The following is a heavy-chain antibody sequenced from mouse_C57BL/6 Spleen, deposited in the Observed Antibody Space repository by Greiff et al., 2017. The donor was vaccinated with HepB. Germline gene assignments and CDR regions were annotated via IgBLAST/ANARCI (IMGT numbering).Heavy chain of an antibody. J-gene: IGHJ4*01. CDR2: IDPENGDT. Sequence: EVNVVESGAELVRPGASVKLSCTASGFNIKDDYMHWVKQRPEQGLEWIGWIDPENGDTEYASKFQGKATITADTSSNTAYLQLSSLTSEDTAVYYCTRPYYGNFYAMDYWGQGTSVTVSS. D-gene: IGHD2-1*01. CDR3: TRPYYGNFYAMDY. V-gene: IGHV14-4*01. CDR1: GFNIKDDY.